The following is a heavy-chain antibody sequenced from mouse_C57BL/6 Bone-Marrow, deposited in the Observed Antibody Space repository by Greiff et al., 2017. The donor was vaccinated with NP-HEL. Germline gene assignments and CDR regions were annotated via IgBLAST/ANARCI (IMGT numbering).Heavy chain of an antibody. CDR1: GYAFSSSW. Sequence: VQRVESGPELVKPGASVKISCKASGYAFSSSWMNWVKQRPGKGLEWIGRIYPGDGDTNYNGKFKGKATLTADKSSSTASLQLLSLTSEDSAVYFCATLIYYYGSSSDYYAMDYWGQGTSVTVSS. CDR2: IYPGDGDT. D-gene: IGHD1-1*01. V-gene: IGHV1-82*01. J-gene: IGHJ4*01. CDR3: ATLIYYYGSSSDYYAMDY.